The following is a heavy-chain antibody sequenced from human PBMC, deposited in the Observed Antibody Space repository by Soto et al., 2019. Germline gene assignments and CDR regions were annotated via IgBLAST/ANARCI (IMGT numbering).Heavy chain of an antibody. V-gene: IGHV4-4*02. CDR1: NASISSRKW. Sequence: QVHLQESGPGLVKPSGTLSLTCTVSNASISSRKWWTWVRQTPGKWLEWIGEIYHSGSINHNPSLKSRVTMSVDKCKNQFTVKMTSVTAADTGVYYCASKVGELLADAFDIWGQGTVVTVSS. CDR3: ASKVGELLADAFDI. J-gene: IGHJ3*02. D-gene: IGHD3-10*01. CDR2: IYHSGSI.